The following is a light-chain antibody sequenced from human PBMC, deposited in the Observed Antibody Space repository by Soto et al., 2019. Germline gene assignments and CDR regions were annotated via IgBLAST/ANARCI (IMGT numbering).Light chain of an antibody. CDR2: DVS. V-gene: IGKV3-11*01. CDR1: QRVSSD. Sequence: EIVLTQSPATLSLSPGERATLSCRASQRVSSDLAWYQQKPGQAPRLLIYDVSDRATGVPARFSGSGSGTDFTLTISRLEPEDYAIYYCQQRDSWPLTFGGGTKAEIK. CDR3: QQRDSWPLT. J-gene: IGKJ4*01.